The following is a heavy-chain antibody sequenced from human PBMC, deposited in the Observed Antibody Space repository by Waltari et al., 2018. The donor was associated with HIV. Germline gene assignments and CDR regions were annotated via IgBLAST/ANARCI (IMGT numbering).Heavy chain of an antibody. Sequence: GGSLRLSCAASGFTVSSNYMSWVRQAPGKGLEWVSVIYSGGSTYYADSVKDRFTISRDNSKNTLYLQMNSLRAEDTAVYYCASIAYCGGDCYPRGMDVWGQGTTVTVSS. D-gene: IGHD2-21*02. CDR1: GFTVSSNY. J-gene: IGHJ6*02. CDR3: ASIAYCGGDCYPRGMDV. V-gene: IGHV3-66*01. CDR2: IYSGGST.